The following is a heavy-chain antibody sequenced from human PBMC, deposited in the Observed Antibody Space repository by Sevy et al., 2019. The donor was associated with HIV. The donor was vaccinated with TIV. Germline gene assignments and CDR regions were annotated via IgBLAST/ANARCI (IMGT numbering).Heavy chain of an antibody. CDR1: GFTFRSYE. CDR2: IYASGCPI. Sequence: GGSLRLSCEGSGFTFRSYEMNWVRQAPGKGLEWISYIYASGCPIYYSDSVRGRFTISRDDAKNSLYLQMDDLRVDDTATYYCARKVGYYYYYGMDVWGQGTTVTVSS. V-gene: IGHV3-48*03. J-gene: IGHJ6*02. CDR3: ARKVGYYYYYGMDV.